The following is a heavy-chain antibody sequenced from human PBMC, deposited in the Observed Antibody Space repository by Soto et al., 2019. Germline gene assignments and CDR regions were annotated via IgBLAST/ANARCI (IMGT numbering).Heavy chain of an antibody. D-gene: IGHD2-21*02. CDR3: AKDRCGGDCYFFDS. V-gene: IGHV3-23*01. CDR2: ISGSGRDT. CDR1: GFTVSSSGFTFSSYA. J-gene: IGHJ4*01. Sequence: GGSLRLSCAASGFTVSSSGFTFSSYAMSWVRQAPGKGLEWVSGISGSGRDTYYADSVKGRFTISRDESKNTLYLQMNSLRVEDTAVYYCAKDRCGGDCYFFDSWGHGTLVTVSS.